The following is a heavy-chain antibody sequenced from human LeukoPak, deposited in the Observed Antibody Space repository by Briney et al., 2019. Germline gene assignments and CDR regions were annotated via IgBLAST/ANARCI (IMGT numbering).Heavy chain of an antibody. V-gene: IGHV3-74*01. CDR2: IHSDGSTT. Sequence: PGGSLRLSCTTSGFTFTNFAMTWVRQAPGKGLVWVSRIHSDGSTTYYADSVKGRFTISRDSAKNTLYLQMNSLRVEDTAVYYCARSSGWYSHWGQGTLVTVSS. CDR1: GFTFTNFA. CDR3: ARSSGWYSH. D-gene: IGHD6-19*01. J-gene: IGHJ4*02.